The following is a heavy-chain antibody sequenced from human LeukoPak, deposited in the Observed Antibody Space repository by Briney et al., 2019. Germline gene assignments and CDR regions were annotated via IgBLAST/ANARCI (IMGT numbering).Heavy chain of an antibody. D-gene: IGHD4-17*01. CDR2: IWYDGSNK. J-gene: IGHJ3*02. CDR1: GFTFSSYW. CDR3: ARLFPYDYGDYRLPEEVRDDAFDI. Sequence: GGSLRLSCAASGFTFSSYWMSWVRQAPGKGLEWVAVIWYDGSNKYYADSVKGRFTISRDNSKNTLYLQMNSLRAEDTAVYYCARLFPYDYGDYRLPEEVRDDAFDIWGQGTMVTVSS. V-gene: IGHV3-33*08.